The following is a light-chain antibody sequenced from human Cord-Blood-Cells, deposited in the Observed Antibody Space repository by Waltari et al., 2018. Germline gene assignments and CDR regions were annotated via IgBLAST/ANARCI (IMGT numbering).Light chain of an antibody. CDR2: KDS. J-gene: IGLJ2*01. V-gene: IGLV3-25*02. CDR3: QSADSSGTYVV. CDR1: ALPKQY. Sequence: SYELTQPPSVSVSPGQTAXITCXGDALPKQYAYWYQQKPGQAPVLVIYKDSERPSGIPERFSGSSSGTTVTLTISGVQAEDEADYYCQSADSSGTYVVFGGGTKLTVL.